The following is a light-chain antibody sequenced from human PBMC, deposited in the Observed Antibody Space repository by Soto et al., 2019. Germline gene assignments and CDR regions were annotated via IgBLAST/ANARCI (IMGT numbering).Light chain of an antibody. CDR1: QSISSW. V-gene: IGKV1-5*03. CDR2: KAS. Sequence: DIQMTQSPSTLSGSVGDRVTITCRASQSISSWLAWYQQKPGKAPKLLIYKASKLEGGVPSRFSGSGSGTEFTLTISSLQPDDFATYHCQQYDSYPWTFGQGTKVEIK. CDR3: QQYDSYPWT. J-gene: IGKJ1*01.